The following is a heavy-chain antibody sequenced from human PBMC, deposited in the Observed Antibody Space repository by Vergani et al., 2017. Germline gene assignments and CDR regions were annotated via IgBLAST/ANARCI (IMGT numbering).Heavy chain of an antibody. CDR1: GFTFSDYY. CDR3: ARDHGYSSSWSIYYYYGMDV. J-gene: IGHJ6*02. Sequence: QVQLVESGGGVVQPGRSLRLSCAASGFTFSDYYMSWIRQAPGKGLEWVSYISSSSSYTNYADSVKGRFTISRDNAKNSLYLQMNSLRAEDTAVYYCARDHGYSSSWSIYYYYGMDVWGQGTTVTVS. CDR2: ISSSSSYT. V-gene: IGHV3-11*06. D-gene: IGHD6-13*01.